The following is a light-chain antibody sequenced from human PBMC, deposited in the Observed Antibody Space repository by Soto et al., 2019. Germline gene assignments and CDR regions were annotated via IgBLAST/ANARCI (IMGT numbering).Light chain of an antibody. CDR2: GTS. CDR1: QSVSSSY. V-gene: IGKV3-20*01. Sequence: EIVLTQSPGTLSLSPGERATLSCRASQSVSSSYLAWYQQKPGQAPRLLIYGTSSRATGIPDRFSASGYVTDFTLTISRLEPEEFAVYYCQQYGSSPPYTFGQGTKLAIK. CDR3: QQYGSSPPYT. J-gene: IGKJ2*01.